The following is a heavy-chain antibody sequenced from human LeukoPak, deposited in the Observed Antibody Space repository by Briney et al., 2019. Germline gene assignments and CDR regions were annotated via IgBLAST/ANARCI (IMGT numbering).Heavy chain of an antibody. Sequence: GGSLRLSCAASGFTVSSNYMSWVRQAPGKGLEWVSVIYSGGSTYYADSVKGRFTISRNNSKNTLYLQMNSLRAEDTAVYYCARLYSSSWYRGYYFDYWGQGTLVTVSS. CDR3: ARLYSSSWYRGYYFDY. V-gene: IGHV3-53*04. D-gene: IGHD6-13*01. CDR2: IYSGGST. J-gene: IGHJ4*02. CDR1: GFTVSSNY.